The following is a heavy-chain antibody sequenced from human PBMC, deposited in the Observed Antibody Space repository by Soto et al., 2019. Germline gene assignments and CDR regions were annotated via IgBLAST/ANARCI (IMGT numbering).Heavy chain of an antibody. Sequence: SETLSLTCTVSGDSISSDGYHWSWIRQSPGKGLEWIGYIYSGGRTFYRPSLESRINMSLDATKNSYSLRLTSVTAADTAVYYCARAPVGMDSINFFDHWGQGILVTVS. V-gene: IGHV4-30-4*01. CDR1: GDSISSDGYH. D-gene: IGHD2-8*01. J-gene: IGHJ4*02. CDR3: ARAPVGMDSINFFDH. CDR2: IYSGGRT.